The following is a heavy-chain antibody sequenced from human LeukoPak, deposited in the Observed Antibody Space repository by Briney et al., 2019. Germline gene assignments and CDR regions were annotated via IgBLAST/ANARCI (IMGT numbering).Heavy chain of an antibody. CDR2: IYPGDSDT. CDR1: GYSFTSYW. Sequence: GESLKISGKCSGYSFTSYWIGLVRQMPGKGLEWMGIIYPGDSDTRYSPSFQGQVTISADKSISTAYLQWSSLKASDTAMYYCARHRMGGELSNGFDIWGQGTMVTVSS. V-gene: IGHV5-51*01. CDR3: ARHRMGGELSNGFDI. J-gene: IGHJ3*02. D-gene: IGHD3-10*01.